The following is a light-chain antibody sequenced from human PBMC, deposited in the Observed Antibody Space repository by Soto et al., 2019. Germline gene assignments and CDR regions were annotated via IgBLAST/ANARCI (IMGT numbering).Light chain of an antibody. CDR1: EGIGRW. J-gene: IGKJ2*01. Sequence: DIQMTHSASTLSASLGDRVTITCRASEGIGRWLAWYQQKPGRAPKLLMYQASTLESGVPSRFSGSGSGTEFTLTISSLQPDDFATYYCQQYNSFPYTFGQGTKVDIK. CDR2: QAS. V-gene: IGKV1-5*03. CDR3: QQYNSFPYT.